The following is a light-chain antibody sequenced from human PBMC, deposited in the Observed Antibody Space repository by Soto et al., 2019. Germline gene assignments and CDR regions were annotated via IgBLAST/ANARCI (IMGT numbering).Light chain of an antibody. J-gene: IGKJ3*01. CDR2: AAS. CDR3: QKYSSVPV. CDR1: QGIRNF. Sequence: DSQMTQSPTSLSASVGDRVTITCRASQGIRNFVAWYQQKSGKAPQLLIYAASIWQSGVPSRFSGSGSGTDFTLTINSLQPEDVATYYCQKYSSVPVFGPGTKVEIK. V-gene: IGKV1-27*01.